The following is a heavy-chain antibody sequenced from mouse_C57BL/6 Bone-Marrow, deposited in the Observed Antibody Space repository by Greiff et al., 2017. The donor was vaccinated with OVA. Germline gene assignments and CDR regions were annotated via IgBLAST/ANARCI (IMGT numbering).Heavy chain of an antibody. D-gene: IGHD2-5*01. CDR2: ISNLAYSI. V-gene: IGHV5-15*04. J-gene: IGHJ3*01. CDR3: AGSCYSNCGFAY. CDR1: GFTFSDYG. Sequence: EVMLVESGGGLVQPGGSLKLSCAASGFTFSDYGMAWVRQAPRKGPEWVAFISNLAYSIYYADTVTGRFTIARENAKNTLYLEMSSLRSEDTAMYYCAGSCYSNCGFAYWGQGTLVTVSA.